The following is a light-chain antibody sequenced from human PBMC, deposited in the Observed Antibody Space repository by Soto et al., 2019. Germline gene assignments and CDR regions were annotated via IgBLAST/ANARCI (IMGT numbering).Light chain of an antibody. J-gene: IGKJ1*01. V-gene: IGKV3-20*01. CDR2: AAS. CDR1: QTVTSSS. Sequence: EIVLTQSPGTLSLSPGERATLSCRASQTVTSSSLAWYQQKPGQAPRLLIYAASSRATGLPDRFSGSGSGTDFTLTISRLEPEDFAVYYCHQYGSPPQTFGQGTRVEVK. CDR3: HQYGSPPQT.